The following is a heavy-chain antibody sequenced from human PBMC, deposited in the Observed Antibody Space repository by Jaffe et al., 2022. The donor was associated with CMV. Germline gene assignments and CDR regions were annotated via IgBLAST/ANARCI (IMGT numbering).Heavy chain of an antibody. CDR2: ISSNGGNT. Sequence: EVQLVESGGGLVQPGGSLRLSCAASGFTFNTYAMHWFRQAPGSGLEYVSAISSNGGNTYYVNSVKGRFTISRDNSKNTLYLQMGSLRAEDRAVYYCAREGGGSWVDVWGKGTTVTVSS. CDR1: GFTFNTYA. V-gene: IGHV3-64*01. D-gene: IGHD2-15*01. CDR3: AREGGGSWVDV. J-gene: IGHJ6*04.